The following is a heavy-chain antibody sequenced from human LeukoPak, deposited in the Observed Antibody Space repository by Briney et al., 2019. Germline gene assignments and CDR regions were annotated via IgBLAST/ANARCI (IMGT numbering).Heavy chain of an antibody. CDR3: ARTYSSGSIDY. D-gene: IGHD6-19*01. CDR2: IYYSGST. CDR1: GGSISNYY. J-gene: IGHJ4*02. V-gene: IGHV4-59*01. Sequence: SETLSLTCTVSGGSISNYYWSWIRQPPGKGLEWIGYIYYSGSTNYNPSLKSRVTISVDTSKNQFSLKLSSVTAADTAVYYCARTYSSGSIDYWGQGTLVTVSS.